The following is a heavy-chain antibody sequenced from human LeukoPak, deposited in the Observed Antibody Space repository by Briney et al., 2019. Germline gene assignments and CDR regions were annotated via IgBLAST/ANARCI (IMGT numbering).Heavy chain of an antibody. J-gene: IGHJ4*02. V-gene: IGHV1-18*01. CDR1: GYTFTSYG. Sequence: WASVKVSCKASGYTFTSYGISWVRQAPGQGLEWMGWISAYNGNTNYAQKLQGRVTMTTDTSTSTAYMELRSLRSDDTAVYYCARDLVLYYDFWSGSRGYDYWGQGTLVTVSS. CDR2: ISAYNGNT. CDR3: ARDLVLYYDFWSGSRGYDY. D-gene: IGHD3-3*01.